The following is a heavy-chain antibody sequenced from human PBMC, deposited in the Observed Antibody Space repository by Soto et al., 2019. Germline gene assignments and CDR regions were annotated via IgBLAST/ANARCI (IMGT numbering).Heavy chain of an antibody. CDR3: ARDRDGFDSNGYYLGY. Sequence: QVQLVQSGAEVKKPGSSVKVSCKGSGGTFSRYSISWVRQAPGQGLEWMGRIIPMLGIAKYAHKFQGRVTITADRSTSTAYMGVSSLRSEDTAVFYCARDRDGFDSNGYYLGYWGQGTMLTVTS. CDR1: GGTFSRYS. J-gene: IGHJ4*02. CDR2: IIPMLGIA. D-gene: IGHD3-22*01. V-gene: IGHV1-69*08.